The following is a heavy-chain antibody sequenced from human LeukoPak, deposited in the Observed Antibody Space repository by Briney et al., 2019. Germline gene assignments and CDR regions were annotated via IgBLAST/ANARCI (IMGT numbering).Heavy chain of an antibody. CDR2: INAGNGNT. V-gene: IGHV1-3*01. J-gene: IGHJ5*02. CDR1: GGTFSSYA. D-gene: IGHD4-17*01. CDR3: AREGYGVIDP. Sequence: GASVKVSCKASGGTFSSYAISWVRQAPGQGLEWMGWINAGNGNTKYSQKFQGRVTITRDTSASTAYMELSSLRSEDTAVYYCAREGYGVIDPWGQGTLVTVSS.